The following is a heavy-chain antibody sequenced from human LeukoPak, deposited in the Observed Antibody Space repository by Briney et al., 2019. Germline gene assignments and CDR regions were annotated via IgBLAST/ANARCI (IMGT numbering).Heavy chain of an antibody. V-gene: IGHV3-74*01. D-gene: IGHD2/OR15-2a*01. J-gene: IGHJ4*02. CDR1: GFSLRSYG. Sequence: PGGSLRLSCAASGFSLRSYGMHWVRQSPGKGLLWVSHINHDGSLRDYADSVKGRFTISKDIAENTVYLQMDSLGAEDTAIYYCTRDVFSLGDSWGQQTLVTVSS. CDR2: INHDGSLR. CDR3: TRDVFSLGDS.